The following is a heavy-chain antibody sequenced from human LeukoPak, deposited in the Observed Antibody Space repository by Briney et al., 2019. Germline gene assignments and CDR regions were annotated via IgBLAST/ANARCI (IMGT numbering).Heavy chain of an antibody. CDR1: GYTFTSYY. V-gene: IGHV1-46*01. Sequence: WASVKVSCKASGYTFTSYYMHWVRQAPGQGLEWMGIINPSGGSTSYAQKFQGRVTMTRDTSTSTVYMELSSLRSEDTAVYYCARDRVHCSSTSCYTYNWFDPGGQGTLVTVSS. J-gene: IGHJ5*02. CDR2: INPSGGST. CDR3: ARDRVHCSSTSCYTYNWFDP. D-gene: IGHD2-2*02.